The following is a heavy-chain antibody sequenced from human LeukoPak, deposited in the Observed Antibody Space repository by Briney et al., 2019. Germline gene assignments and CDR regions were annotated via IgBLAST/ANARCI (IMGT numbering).Heavy chain of an antibody. V-gene: IGHV1-2*02. J-gene: IGHJ4*02. D-gene: IGHD6-13*01. CDR2: INPNSGGT. Sequence: ASVKVSCKASGYTFTGYYMHWVRQAPGQGLEWMGWINPNSGGTNYAQKFQGRVTMTRDTSISTAYMELSRLRSDDTAVYYCARESVIIAAACKGFDYWGQGTLVTVSS. CDR3: ARESVIIAAACKGFDY. CDR1: GYTFTGYY.